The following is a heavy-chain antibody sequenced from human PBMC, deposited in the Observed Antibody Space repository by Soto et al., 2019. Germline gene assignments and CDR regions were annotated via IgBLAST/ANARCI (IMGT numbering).Heavy chain of an antibody. Sequence: ASVKVSCKASGGTFSNYAISWVRQAPGQGLEWMGGIIPIFGTANYAQKFQGRVTITADESTSTAYMELSSLRSEDTAVYYCARERGYSYGYYWFDPWGQGTLVTVSS. J-gene: IGHJ5*02. D-gene: IGHD5-18*01. CDR1: GGTFSNYA. CDR3: ARERGYSYGYYWFDP. V-gene: IGHV1-69*13. CDR2: IIPIFGTA.